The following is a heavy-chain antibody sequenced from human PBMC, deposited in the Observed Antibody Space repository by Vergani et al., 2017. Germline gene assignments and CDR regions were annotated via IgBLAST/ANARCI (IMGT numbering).Heavy chain of an antibody. D-gene: IGHD5-24*01. Sequence: QVQLVQSGAEVKKPGSSVKVSCKASGGTFSSYAISWVRQAPGQGLEWMGGIIPIFGTANDAQKFQGRVTITADESTSTAYMEMSSLRSEDTAVYYCARGRDGYNYYLGWFDPWGQGTLVTVSS. V-gene: IGHV1-69*12. CDR2: IIPIFGTA. CDR1: GGTFSSYA. J-gene: IGHJ5*02. CDR3: ARGRDGYNYYLGWFDP.